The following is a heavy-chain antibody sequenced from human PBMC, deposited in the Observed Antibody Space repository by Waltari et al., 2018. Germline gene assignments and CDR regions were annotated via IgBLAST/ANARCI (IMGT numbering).Heavy chain of an antibody. CDR3: AREGEGYSTSDGMDV. Sequence: QLQLQESGPGLVKPSETLSLTCTVSGGSISSSSYYWGWIRQPPGKGLEWIGSIYYSGSTYYNPSLKSRVTISVDTSKNQFSLKLSSVTAADTAVYYCAREGEGYSTSDGMDVWGQGTTVTVSS. J-gene: IGHJ6*02. D-gene: IGHD6-13*01. V-gene: IGHV4-39*07. CDR1: GGSISSSSYY. CDR2: IYYSGST.